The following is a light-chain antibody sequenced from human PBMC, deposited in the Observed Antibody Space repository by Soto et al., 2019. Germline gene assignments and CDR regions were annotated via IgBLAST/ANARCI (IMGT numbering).Light chain of an antibody. CDR2: GAS. J-gene: IGKJ1*01. V-gene: IGKV1-39*01. CDR3: QQSSITPRS. CDR1: QSISTY. Sequence: DIRLTQSPSSLSASVGDRVTISCRASQSISTYLMWYQQKPGKAPNLLIYGASGLQNGVPPRFTGSGSGTEFTLTITGLQPEDFGTYYCQQSSITPRSFGQGTKVDIK.